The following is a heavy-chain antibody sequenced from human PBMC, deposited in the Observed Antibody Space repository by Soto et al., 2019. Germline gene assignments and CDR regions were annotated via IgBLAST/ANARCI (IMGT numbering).Heavy chain of an antibody. CDR1: GFSFRSYG. Sequence: LRLSCVVSGFSFRSYGMHWVRQAPGKGLEWVSYISSSSSYTNYADSVKGRFTVSRNNAKNSLYLQINSLRAEDMAVDYCARDDGIGNFDIWGQGTMVTVSS. J-gene: IGHJ3*02. CDR2: ISSSSSYT. CDR3: ARDDGIGNFDI. V-gene: IGHV3-21*05. D-gene: IGHD3-10*01.